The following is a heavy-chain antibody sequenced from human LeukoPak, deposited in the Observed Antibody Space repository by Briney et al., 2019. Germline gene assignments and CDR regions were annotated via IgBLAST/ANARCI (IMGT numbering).Heavy chain of an antibody. CDR3: ARDRSWAFDI. CDR2: IKQDGSEK. V-gene: IGHV3-7*01. CDR1: GFTFSSYA. J-gene: IGHJ3*02. Sequence: PGGSLRLSCAASGFTFSSYAMSWVRQAPGKGLEWVADIKQDGSEKYYVDSVKGRFTISRDNAKNSLYLQMNSLRAEDTAVYYCARDRSWAFDIWGQGTMVTVSS.